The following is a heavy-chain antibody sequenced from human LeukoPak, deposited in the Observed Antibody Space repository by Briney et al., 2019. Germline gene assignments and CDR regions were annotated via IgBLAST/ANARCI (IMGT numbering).Heavy chain of an antibody. D-gene: IGHD6-19*01. Sequence: PSETLSLTCTVSGASISSYYWSWIRQPPGKGLEWIGYVYSSGSTNYNPSLKSRVTISVDTSKNQFSLKLTSVTAADTAFYYCARRYSSGLFDYWGQGTLVTVSS. J-gene: IGHJ4*02. CDR2: VYSSGST. V-gene: IGHV4-59*08. CDR3: ARRYSSGLFDY. CDR1: GASISSYY.